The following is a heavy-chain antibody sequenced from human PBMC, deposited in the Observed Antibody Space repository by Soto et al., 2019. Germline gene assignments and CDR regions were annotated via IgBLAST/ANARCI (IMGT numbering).Heavy chain of an antibody. D-gene: IGHD2-2*01. J-gene: IGHJ5*02. CDR2: IYYSGST. CDR1: GGSISSGGYY. Sequence: SETLSLTCTVSGGSISSGGYYWSWIRQHPGKGLEWIGYIYYSGSTYYNPSLKSRVTISVDTSKNQFSLKLSSVTAADTAVYYCARRGYCSSTSCPTWPYNWFDPWGQGTLVTVSS. CDR3: ARRGYCSSTSCPTWPYNWFDP. V-gene: IGHV4-31*03.